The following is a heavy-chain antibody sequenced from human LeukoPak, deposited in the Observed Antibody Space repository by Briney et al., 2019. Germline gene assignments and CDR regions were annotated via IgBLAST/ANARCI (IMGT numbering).Heavy chain of an antibody. V-gene: IGHV3-30-3*01. Sequence: PGRSLRLSCAASGFTLSSSAMHSVRPAPGKGLERVAVISYDGSNKYYADSVKGRFTISRDNSKNTLYLQMNSLRAEDTAVYYCARGGLRYFDWFYGMDVWGQGTTVTVSS. CDR2: ISYDGSNK. CDR3: ARGGLRYFDWFYGMDV. J-gene: IGHJ6*02. D-gene: IGHD3-9*01. CDR1: GFTLSSSA.